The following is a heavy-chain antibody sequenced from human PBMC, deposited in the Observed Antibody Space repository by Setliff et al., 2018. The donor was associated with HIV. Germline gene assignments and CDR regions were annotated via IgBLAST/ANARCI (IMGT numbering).Heavy chain of an antibody. CDR1: GGSFSDYY. D-gene: IGHD5-12*01. Sequence: SETLSLTCAVYGGSFSDYYWTWIRQPPGKGLEWIGEINHRGHTNYIPSLRSRVTISVDTSKNHFSLTLTSVTAADTAIYYCARGRHIVATTPLDQWGQGMLVTVSS. V-gene: IGHV4-34*01. J-gene: IGHJ4*02. CDR3: ARGRHIVATTPLDQ. CDR2: INHRGHT.